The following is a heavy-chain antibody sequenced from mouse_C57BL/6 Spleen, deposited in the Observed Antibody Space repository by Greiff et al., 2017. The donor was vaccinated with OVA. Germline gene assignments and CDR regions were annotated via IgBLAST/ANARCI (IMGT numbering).Heavy chain of an antibody. D-gene: IGHD5-1*01. J-gene: IGHJ4*01. V-gene: IGHV5-15*01. Sequence: EVQLVESGGGLVQPGGSLKLSCAASGFTFSDYGMAWVRQAPRKGPEWVAFISNLAYSIYYADTVTGRFTISRENAKNTLYLEMSSLRSEDTAMYYCARHEYAMDYWGQGTSVTVSS. CDR3: ARHEYAMDY. CDR2: ISNLAYSI. CDR1: GFTFSDYG.